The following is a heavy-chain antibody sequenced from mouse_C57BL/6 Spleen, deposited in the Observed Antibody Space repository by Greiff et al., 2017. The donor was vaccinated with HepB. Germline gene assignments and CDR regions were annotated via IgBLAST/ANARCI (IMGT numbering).Heavy chain of an antibody. V-gene: IGHV1-49*01. Sequence: LQQSGAELVRPGSSVKLSCKDSSFAFMASAMHWVKQRPGHGLEWIGSFTMYSDATEYSENFKGKATLTANTSSRTAYMELSSLTSEDSAVYYCATTGSSSYYYAMDYWGQGTSVTVSS. D-gene: IGHD1-1*01. CDR1: SFAFMASA. J-gene: IGHJ4*01. CDR3: ATTGSSSYYYAMDY. CDR2: FTMYSDAT.